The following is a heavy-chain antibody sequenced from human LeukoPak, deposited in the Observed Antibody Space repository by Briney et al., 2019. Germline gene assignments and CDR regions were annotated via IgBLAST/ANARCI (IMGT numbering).Heavy chain of an antibody. V-gene: IGHV1-46*01. CDR3: ARGHTRITMLRGSRSAYYFDY. Sequence: ASVKVSCKASGYTFTSYYMHWVRQAPGQGLEWMGIINPSGGSTSYAQKFQGRVTMTRDMSTSTVYMELSSLRSEDTAVYYCARGHTRITMLRGSRSAYYFDYWGQGTLVTVSS. CDR2: INPSGGST. D-gene: IGHD3-10*01. CDR1: GYTFTSYY. J-gene: IGHJ4*02.